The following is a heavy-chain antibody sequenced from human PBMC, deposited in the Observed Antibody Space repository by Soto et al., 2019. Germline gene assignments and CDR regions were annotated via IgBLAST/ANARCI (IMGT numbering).Heavy chain of an antibody. Sequence: QVRLQESGPGLVKPSETLSLTCAVSGASVSSGSYQWSWIRQSPGKGLEWIGFISFTGSTNSNPSLKSRVTFSVDASKNHFSLKLTSVTAADTALYFCARLQFYDFWSGSDPLDVWGQGTTVTVSS. J-gene: IGHJ6*02. CDR1: GASVSSGSYQ. V-gene: IGHV4-61*01. CDR2: ISFTGST. D-gene: IGHD3-3*01. CDR3: ARLQFYDFWSGSDPLDV.